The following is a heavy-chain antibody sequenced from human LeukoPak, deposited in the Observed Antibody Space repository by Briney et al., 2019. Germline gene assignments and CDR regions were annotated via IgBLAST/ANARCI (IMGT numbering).Heavy chain of an antibody. J-gene: IGHJ6*02. CDR3: ARDLEYYDILTGYYSPYGMDV. V-gene: IGHV3-23*01. CDR2: ISNSVDAT. D-gene: IGHD3-9*01. Sequence: SGGALRLSRADSRFTLISYIMSWVRPAPGGGLGWVSVISNSVDATYYTDSVRGRFTISRDNSKNTLALQMNSLRAEDTAVYYCARDLEYYDILTGYYSPYGMDVWGQGTTVTVSS. CDR1: RFTLISYI.